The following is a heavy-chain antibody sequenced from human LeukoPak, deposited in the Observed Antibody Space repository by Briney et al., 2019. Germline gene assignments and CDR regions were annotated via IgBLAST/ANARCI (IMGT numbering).Heavy chain of an antibody. CDR3: AIESSTSSTFDY. V-gene: IGHV4-4*09. CDR1: GGSVSSYY. J-gene: IGHJ4*02. CDR2: IYTSGNT. D-gene: IGHD2-2*01. Sequence: SETLSLTCTVSGGSVSSYYWSWVRQPPGKGLEWIGYIYTSGNTNYNPSLKSRVTISVDTSKNQFSLRLSSVTAADTAVYYCAIESSTSSTFDYWGQGTLVTVSS.